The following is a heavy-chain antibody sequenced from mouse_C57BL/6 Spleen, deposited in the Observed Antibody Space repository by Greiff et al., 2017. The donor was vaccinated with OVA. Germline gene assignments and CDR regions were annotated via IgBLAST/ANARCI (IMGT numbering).Heavy chain of an antibody. Sequence: VQLKQSGPELVKPGASVKMSCKASGYTFTDYNMHWVKQSHGKSLEWIGYINPNNGGTSYNQKFKGKATLTVNKSSSTAYMELRSLTSEDSAVYYCARDYYGSSRYFDYWGQGTTRTVSS. CDR2: INPNNGGT. CDR1: GYTFTDYN. J-gene: IGHJ2*01. CDR3: ARDYYGSSRYFDY. V-gene: IGHV1-22*01. D-gene: IGHD1-1*01.